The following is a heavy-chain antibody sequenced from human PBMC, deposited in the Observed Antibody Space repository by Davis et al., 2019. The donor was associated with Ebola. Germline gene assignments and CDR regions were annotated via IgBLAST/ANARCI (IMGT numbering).Heavy chain of an antibody. V-gene: IGHV4-59*01. D-gene: IGHD5-24*01. CDR3: ATVTHRDGYYFEF. Sequence: MPGGSLRLSCTVSGASISDYCWSWIRQPPGKGLEWIGYICSSGSTNYNPSLKSRVSISVDTSKKQFSLELSSVTAADTAAYYCATVTHRDGYYFEFWGQGTQVTVSS. CDR2: ICSSGST. J-gene: IGHJ4*02. CDR1: GASISDYC.